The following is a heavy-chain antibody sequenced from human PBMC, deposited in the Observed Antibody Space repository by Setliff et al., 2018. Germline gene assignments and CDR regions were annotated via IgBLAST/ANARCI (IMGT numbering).Heavy chain of an antibody. Sequence: SVQVSCKASGVAFSSYALSWVRQAPGQGLEWMGRIIPVIDTTDYAENFQGRVTITADESTKTAYMELRSLRYEDTAIYYCARGRDGYNSNAFEIWGQGTMVTVSS. J-gene: IGHJ3*02. D-gene: IGHD5-12*01. V-gene: IGHV1-69*11. CDR3: ARGRDGYNSNAFEI. CDR1: GVAFSSYA. CDR2: IIPVIDTT.